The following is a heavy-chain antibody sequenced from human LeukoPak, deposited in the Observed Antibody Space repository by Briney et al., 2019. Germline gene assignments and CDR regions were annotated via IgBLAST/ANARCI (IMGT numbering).Heavy chain of an antibody. V-gene: IGHV1-24*01. CDR1: GYTLNELS. CDR2: FDPEDGET. J-gene: IGHJ4*02. Sequence: GASVKVSCKVSGYTLNELSMHWVRQAPGKGREWMGGFDPEDGETIYAQKFQGRVTMTENTSTDTAYMELSSLRSEDTAVYYCATEGNSSSWYYFDYRDQGTLVTVSS. CDR3: ATEGNSSSWYYFDY. D-gene: IGHD6-13*01.